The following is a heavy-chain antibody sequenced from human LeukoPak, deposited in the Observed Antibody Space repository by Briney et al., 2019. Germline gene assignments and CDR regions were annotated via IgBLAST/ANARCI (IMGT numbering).Heavy chain of an antibody. CDR2: ISAYNGNT. V-gene: IGHV1-18*01. J-gene: IGHJ4*02. CDR3: ARDQYEGSGSYPPLGDY. Sequence: ASVKVSCKASGYTFTSYGISWVRQAPGQGLEWMGWISAYNGNTNYAQKLQGRVTMTTDTSTSTAYMELRSLRSDDTAVYHCARDQYEGSGSYPPLGDYWGQGTLVTVSS. CDR1: GYTFTSYG. D-gene: IGHD3-10*01.